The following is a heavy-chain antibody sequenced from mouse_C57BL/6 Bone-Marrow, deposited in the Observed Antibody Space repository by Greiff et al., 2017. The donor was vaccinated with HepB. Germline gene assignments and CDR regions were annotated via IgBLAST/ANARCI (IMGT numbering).Heavy chain of an antibody. V-gene: IGHV5-6*01. Sequence: EVQLVESGGDLVKPGGSLKLSCAASGFTFSSYGMSWVRQTPDKRLEWVATISSGGSYTYYPDSVKGRFTISRDNAKNTLYLQMSSLKSEDTAMYYCARITTVVYFDVWGTGTTVTVSS. J-gene: IGHJ1*03. CDR1: GFTFSSYG. CDR3: ARITTVVYFDV. D-gene: IGHD1-1*01. CDR2: ISSGGSYT.